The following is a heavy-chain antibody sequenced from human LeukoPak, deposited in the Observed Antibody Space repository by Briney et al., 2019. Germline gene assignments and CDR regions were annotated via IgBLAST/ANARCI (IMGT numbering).Heavy chain of an antibody. CDR2: IYPGDSDT. J-gene: IGHJ4*02. V-gene: IGHV5-51*01. D-gene: IGHD2-2*01. CDR3: ARHLSSTGGCCYVDY. CDR1: GYSFISYW. Sequence: GESLKISCKGFGYSFISYWIGWVRQMPGKGLEWMGIIYPGDSDTRYSPSFEGQVTISADKSTSTAYLQWSSLKASDTATYYCARHLSSTGGCCYVDYWGQGTLVTVSS.